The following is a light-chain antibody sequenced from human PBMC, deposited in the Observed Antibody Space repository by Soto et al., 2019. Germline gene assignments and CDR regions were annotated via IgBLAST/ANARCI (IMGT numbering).Light chain of an antibody. Sequence: QSVLPQPPSASGTPGQRXPISCSGSGSNIGSNTVNWYQQLPGTAPKLLIYNNNQRPSGVPDRFSGSKSGTSASLAISGLQSEDEADYYCAAWDDSLNGGVFGGGTKLTVL. J-gene: IGLJ3*02. CDR2: NNN. CDR1: GSNIGSNT. CDR3: AAWDDSLNGGV. V-gene: IGLV1-44*01.